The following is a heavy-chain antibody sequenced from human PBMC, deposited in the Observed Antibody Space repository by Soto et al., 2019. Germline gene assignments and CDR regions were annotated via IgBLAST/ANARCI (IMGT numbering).Heavy chain of an antibody. V-gene: IGHV1-3*01. Sequence: QVQLVQSGAEVKKPGASVKVSCKASGYTFTSYAMHWVRQAPGQRLEWMGWINAGNGNTKYSQKFQGRVTITRDTSASTAYMELSSLRSEDTAVYYCARDSNVLRFLEWLSHDYYYYGMDVW. D-gene: IGHD3-3*01. CDR2: INAGNGNT. CDR3: ARDSNVLRFLEWLSHDYYYYGMDV. J-gene: IGHJ6*01. CDR1: GYTFTSYA.